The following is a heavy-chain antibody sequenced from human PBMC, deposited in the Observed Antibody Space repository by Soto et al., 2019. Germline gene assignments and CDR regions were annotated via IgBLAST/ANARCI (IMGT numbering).Heavy chain of an antibody. J-gene: IGHJ4*02. CDR2: ISANGQGI. CDR3: AKDRNYPREQLHN. CDR1: GFTFNNYA. Sequence: GGSLRLSCAASGFTFNNYAMSWVRQAPGKGLEWVSAISANGQGIYYADSVKGRFIISRDSSKNTVFLHMDSLTAEDTAVYYCAKDRNYPREQLHNWGQGTLVTVSS. D-gene: IGHD1-1*01. V-gene: IGHV3-23*01.